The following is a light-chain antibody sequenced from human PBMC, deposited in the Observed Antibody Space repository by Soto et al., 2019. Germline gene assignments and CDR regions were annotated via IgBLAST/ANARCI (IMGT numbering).Light chain of an antibody. V-gene: IGLV2-14*01. CDR2: VVS. CDR1: SSDVGAYDY. CDR3: SLYTSSDTPYV. Sequence: QSVLTQPASVSGSPGQSITISCTGTSSDVGAYDYVSWYQQHPDKAPKLIIFVVSNRHAGVSNRFSGSKSGNTASLTISGLQAEDEADYYCSLYTSSDTPYVFGTGTKVTVL. J-gene: IGLJ1*01.